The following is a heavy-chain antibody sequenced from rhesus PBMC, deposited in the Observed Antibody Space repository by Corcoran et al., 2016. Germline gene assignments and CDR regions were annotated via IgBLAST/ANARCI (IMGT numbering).Heavy chain of an antibody. CDR2: NGGNNGHN. V-gene: IGHV4-165*02. CDR3: AKRGGSYAFDY. J-gene: IGHJ4*01. D-gene: IGHD6-25*01. Sequence: QVQLQESGTGLVTPSETLSLTSAVSGGSISGCYWNWARQRPGKGLDWIGYNGGNNGHNSYTHSLKSRVTISTDTSKNQFSRKLNSVIAAATAVYYCAKRGGSYAFDYWGHGVQVSVSS. CDR1: GGSISGCY.